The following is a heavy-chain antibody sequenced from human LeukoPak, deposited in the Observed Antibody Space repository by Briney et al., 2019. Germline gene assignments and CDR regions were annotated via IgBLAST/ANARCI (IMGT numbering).Heavy chain of an antibody. CDR3: ASFTQGPYYYGMDV. Sequence: GASVKVSCKASGGTFSSYAISWVRQAPGQGLEWMGGIIPIFGTANYAQKFQGRATITADESTSTAYMELSSLRSEDTAVYYCASFTQGPYYYGMDVWGQGTTVTVSS. D-gene: IGHD2-8*01. CDR1: GGTFSSYA. V-gene: IGHV1-69*13. CDR2: IIPIFGTA. J-gene: IGHJ6*02.